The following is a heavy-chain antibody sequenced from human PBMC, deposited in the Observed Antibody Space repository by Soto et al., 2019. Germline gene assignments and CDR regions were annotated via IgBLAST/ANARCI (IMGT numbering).Heavy chain of an antibody. CDR1: GFTFSSYA. V-gene: IGHV3-23*01. J-gene: IGHJ4*02. Sequence: EVQVLESGGGLVQPGGSLRLSCAASGFTFSSYAMSWVRQAPGKGLEWVSAISGSGGSTYYADSVKGRFTISRDNSKNTLYLQMNSLRAEDTAVYYCAKGYSSIWYTPDYWGQGTLVTVSS. CDR3: AKGYSSIWYTPDY. CDR2: ISGSGGST. D-gene: IGHD6-13*01.